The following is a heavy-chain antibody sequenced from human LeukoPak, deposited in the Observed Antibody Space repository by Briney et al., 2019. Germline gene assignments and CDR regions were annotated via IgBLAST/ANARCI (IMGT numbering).Heavy chain of an antibody. V-gene: IGHV3-23*01. CDR3: AKDYGSGSYVDY. Sequence: PGGSLRLSCAASGFTFSSYAMSWVRQAPGKGLEWVSAISGSGGSTYYADSVKGRFTISRDNSKNTLYLQMYSLRAEDTAVYYCAKDYGSGSYVDYWGQGTLVTVSS. CDR1: GFTFSSYA. CDR2: ISGSGGST. J-gene: IGHJ4*02. D-gene: IGHD3-10*01.